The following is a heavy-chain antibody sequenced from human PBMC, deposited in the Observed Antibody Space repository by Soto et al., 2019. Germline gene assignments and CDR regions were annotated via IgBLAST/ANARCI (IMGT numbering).Heavy chain of an antibody. J-gene: IGHJ4*02. V-gene: IGHV3-33*01. D-gene: IGHD6-19*01. CDR1: GFTFSSYG. CDR3: ARGSLFRSGWSPFDY. CDR2: VWYDGSNK. Sequence: PGGSLRLSCAASGFTFSSYGMHWVRQAPGKGLEWVAVVWYDGSNKYYADSVKGRFTISRDNSKNTLYLRMNSLRAEDTAVYYCARGSLFRSGWSPFDYWGQGTLVTAPQ.